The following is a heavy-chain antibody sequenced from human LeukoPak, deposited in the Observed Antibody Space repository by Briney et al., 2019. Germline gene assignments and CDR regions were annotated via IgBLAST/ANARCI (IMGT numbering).Heavy chain of an antibody. J-gene: IGHJ1*01. D-gene: IGHD3-22*01. CDR2: IYYSGRT. Sequence: PSETLSLTCSVSGDSVSRSDSYWDWIRQPPGKGLEWIGTIYYSGRTYYSPSLKSPVTMSVDPSNNQFSLNLRSVTAADTAVYYCARRRYYDGSGYLEWGQGTLLSVSS. CDR1: GDSVSRSDSY. V-gene: IGHV4-39*01. CDR3: ARRRYYDGSGYLE.